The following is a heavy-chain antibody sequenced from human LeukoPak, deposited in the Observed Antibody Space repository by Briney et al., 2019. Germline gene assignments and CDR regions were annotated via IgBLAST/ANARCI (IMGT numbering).Heavy chain of an antibody. Sequence: SETLSLTCTVSGGSISSGGYYWSWIRQHPGKGLEWIGYIYYSGSTYYNPSLKSRVTISVDTSKNQFSLKLSSVTAADTAVHYCAREYCGGDCYSDWGQGTLVTVSS. CDR1: GGSISSGGYY. J-gene: IGHJ4*02. V-gene: IGHV4-31*03. CDR2: IYYSGST. D-gene: IGHD2-21*02. CDR3: AREYCGGDCYSD.